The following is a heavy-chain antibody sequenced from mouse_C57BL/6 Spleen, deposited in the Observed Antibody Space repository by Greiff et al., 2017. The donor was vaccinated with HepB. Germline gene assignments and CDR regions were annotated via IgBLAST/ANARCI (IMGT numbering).Heavy chain of an antibody. V-gene: IGHV1-59*01. J-gene: IGHJ1*03. CDR1: GYTFTSYW. CDR2: IDPSDSYT. D-gene: IGHD1-1*01. CDR3: ARRDYGSSYYWYFDV. Sequence: QVQLQQPGAELVRPGTSVKLSCKASGYTFTSYWMHWVKQRPGQGLEWIGVIDPSDSYTNYNQKFKGKATLTVDTSSSTAYMQLSSLTSADSAVYYCARRDYGSSYYWYFDVWGTGTTVTVSS.